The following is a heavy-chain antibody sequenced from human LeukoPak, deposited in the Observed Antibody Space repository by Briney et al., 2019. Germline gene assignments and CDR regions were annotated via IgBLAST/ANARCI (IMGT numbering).Heavy chain of an antibody. D-gene: IGHD3-10*01. V-gene: IGHV3-7*01. CDR2: IEQDGSEK. CDR3: ARDRGLLWFWESATDAFDI. Sequence: GGSLRLPCVASGFTLSPYWGTWLRQAPGKGLEGVGNIEQDGSEKYFMDSVKGRFTISRDNAKNSVYLQMNSLRVEDTAVYYCARDRGLLWFWESATDAFDIWGQGTMVTVSS. J-gene: IGHJ3*02. CDR1: GFTLSPYW.